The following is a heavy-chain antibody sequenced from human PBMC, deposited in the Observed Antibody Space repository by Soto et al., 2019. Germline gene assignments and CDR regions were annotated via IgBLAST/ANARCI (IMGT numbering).Heavy chain of an antibody. CDR2: ISGSGGST. CDR1: GFTFSSYA. CDR3: AKVRSGYDYNGY. D-gene: IGHD5-12*01. V-gene: IGHV3-23*01. J-gene: IGHJ4*02. Sequence: EVQLLESGGGLVQPGGSLRLSCAASGFTFSSYAMSWVRQAPGKGLEWVSAISGSGGSTYDADSVKGRFTISRDNSKNTLYLQMNSLRAEDTAVYYCAKVRSGYDYNGYWGQGTLVTVSS.